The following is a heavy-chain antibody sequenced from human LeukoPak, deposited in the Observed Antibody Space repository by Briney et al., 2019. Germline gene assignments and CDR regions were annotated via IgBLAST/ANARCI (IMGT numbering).Heavy chain of an antibody. Sequence: ASVKVSCKASGYTFTGYYMHWVRQAPGQGLEWVGWINPNIGGTNYAQKFQGRVTMTRDTSISTAYMALSRLRSDDTAVYYCARDYSAMALLYYFDYWGQRTLVTVS. J-gene: IGHJ4*02. D-gene: IGHD5-18*01. V-gene: IGHV1-2*02. CDR1: GYTFTGYY. CDR3: ARDYSAMALLYYFDY. CDR2: INPNIGGT.